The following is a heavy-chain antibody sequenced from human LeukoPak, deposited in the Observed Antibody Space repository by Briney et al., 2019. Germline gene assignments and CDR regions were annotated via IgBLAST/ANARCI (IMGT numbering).Heavy chain of an antibody. J-gene: IGHJ4*02. Sequence: GGSLRLSCAASGFTFSSYSMNWVRQAPGKGLEWISYISSSSSTIFYADSVKGRFTISRDNAKNSLYLQMNSLRDEDTAVYYCARGGSGYSYGKIDSWGQGILVTVSS. V-gene: IGHV3-48*02. CDR2: ISSSSSTI. D-gene: IGHD5-18*01. CDR1: GFTFSSYS. CDR3: ARGGSGYSYGKIDS.